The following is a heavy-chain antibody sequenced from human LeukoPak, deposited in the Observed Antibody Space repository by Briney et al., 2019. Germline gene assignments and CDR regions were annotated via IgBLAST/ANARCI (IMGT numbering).Heavy chain of an antibody. J-gene: IGHJ4*02. Sequence: ASVKVSCKASGYTFTSYAMHWVRQAPGQRLEWMGWINAGNGNTKYSQKFQGRVTITRDTSASTAYMELSSLRSEDTAVYYCARVGSGYDFTAIRYWGQGNLVTVSS. CDR1: GYTFTSYA. CDR3: ARVGSGYDFTAIRY. D-gene: IGHD5-12*01. V-gene: IGHV1-3*01. CDR2: INAGNGNT.